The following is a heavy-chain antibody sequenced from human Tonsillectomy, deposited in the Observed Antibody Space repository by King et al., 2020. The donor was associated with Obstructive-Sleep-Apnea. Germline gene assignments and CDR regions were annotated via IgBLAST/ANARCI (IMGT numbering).Heavy chain of an antibody. D-gene: IGHD6-19*01. CDR1: GYSFTDYW. Sequence: VQLVESGAEVKKPGESLKLSCKPSGYSFTDYWIGWVRQMPGKGLEWMGIIYPGDSDTRYSPSFQGQVTISTDKSITTAYLQWSSLKASDTAMYYCARHGQITVAGIRGGDPDIWGQGTLVTVSS. CDR2: IYPGDSDT. CDR3: ARHGQITVAGIRGGDPDI. V-gene: IGHV5-51*01. J-gene: IGHJ4*02.